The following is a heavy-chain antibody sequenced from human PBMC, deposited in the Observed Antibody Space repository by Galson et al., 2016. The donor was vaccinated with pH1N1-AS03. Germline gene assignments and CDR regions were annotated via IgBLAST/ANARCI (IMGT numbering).Heavy chain of an antibody. CDR2: IYYSGST. D-gene: IGHD4-17*01. V-gene: IGHV4-31*03. Sequence: TRSLTCTVSGASISDGGYYWSWIRHFPGKGLEWIGYIYYSGSTYYNPSLKSRLTISVDTSKNQFSLKLNSVTAADTAVYYCARDRHDYGPDPFDIWGQGTMVTVSS. CDR1: GASISDGGYY. CDR3: ARDRHDYGPDPFDI. J-gene: IGHJ3*02.